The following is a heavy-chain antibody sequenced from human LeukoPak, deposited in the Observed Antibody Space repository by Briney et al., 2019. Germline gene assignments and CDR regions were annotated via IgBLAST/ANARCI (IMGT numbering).Heavy chain of an antibody. CDR2: IYPSDLDI. V-gene: IGHV5-51*01. CDR1: GYFFNSYW. Sequence: GEPLKISCEGSGYFFNSYWIAWVRKMPGKGLEWMGIIYPSDLDIRYSPSFQGQVTMSVDKSNSIAYLQWNSLKASDTGMYFCARGDPTGGNYHTLDYWGQGTLVTVPS. D-gene: IGHD5-24*01. CDR3: ARGDPTGGNYHTLDY. J-gene: IGHJ4*02.